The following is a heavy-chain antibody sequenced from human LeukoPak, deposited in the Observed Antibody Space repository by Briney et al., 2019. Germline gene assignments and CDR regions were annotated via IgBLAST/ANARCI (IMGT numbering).Heavy chain of an antibody. V-gene: IGHV3-21*06. Sequence: GGSLRLSCAASDFAFYGYSMHWVRQAPGKGLEWISSISSNSGYIYYADSVRGRFTISRDNAKNSLYLQVTGLRVEDTALYYCAREIVSSGCLDYWGQGSLVTVSS. CDR3: AREIVSSGCLDY. CDR1: DFAFYGYS. CDR2: ISSNSGYI. J-gene: IGHJ4*02. D-gene: IGHD6-19*01.